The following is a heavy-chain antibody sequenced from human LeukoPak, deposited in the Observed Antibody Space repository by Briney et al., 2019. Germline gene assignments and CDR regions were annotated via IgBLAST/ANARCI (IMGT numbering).Heavy chain of an antibody. CDR1: GGSISSTSCY. Sequence: SETLSLTCTVSGGSISSTSCYWGWIRQPPGKGLEWIGSIYYSGSTYYNPTLKSRVTISVDTSKNQFSLKLSSVTAADTAVYYCARKDGDPFDYWGQGTLVTVSS. J-gene: IGHJ4*02. D-gene: IGHD4-17*01. CDR2: IYYSGST. V-gene: IGHV4-39*07. CDR3: ARKDGDPFDY.